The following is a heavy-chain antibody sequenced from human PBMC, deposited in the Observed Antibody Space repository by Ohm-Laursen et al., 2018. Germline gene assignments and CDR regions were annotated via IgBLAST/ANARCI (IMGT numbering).Heavy chain of an antibody. V-gene: IGHV4-59*08. D-gene: IGHD1-26*01. Sequence: GTLSLTWTVSGGSINSYYWSWIRQPAGKGLEWIGYIFYTGTTNYKSSLRSRLTISSDTSKGQLSLKLASVTAADTAIYYCARHVQAHSGSYFAHFDLWGQGALVTVSS. CDR2: IFYTGTT. CDR3: ARHVQAHSGSYFAHFDL. CDR1: GGSINSYY. J-gene: IGHJ4*02.